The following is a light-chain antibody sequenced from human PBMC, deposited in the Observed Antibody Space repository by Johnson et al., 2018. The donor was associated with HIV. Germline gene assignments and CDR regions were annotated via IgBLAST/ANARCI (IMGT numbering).Light chain of an antibody. V-gene: IGLV1-51*01. CDR2: DNN. J-gene: IGLJ1*01. Sequence: QSVLTQPPSVSAAPGQKVTISCSGSSSNIGNNYVSWYQQLPGTAPKLLIYDNNKRPSGIPDRFSGSKSGTSATLGITGLQTGDEADYYCGRWESSLSAYVFGTGTKVTVL. CDR3: GRWESSLSAYV. CDR1: SSNIGNNY.